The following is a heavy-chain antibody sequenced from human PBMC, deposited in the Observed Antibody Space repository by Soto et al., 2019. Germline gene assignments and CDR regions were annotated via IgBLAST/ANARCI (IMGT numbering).Heavy chain of an antibody. J-gene: IGHJ4*02. CDR2: INPSGGST. D-gene: IGHD5-12*01. CDR3: ARGTRGYSGYDSVNYFDY. V-gene: IGHV1-46*03. CDR1: GGTFSSYA. Sequence: ASVKVSCKASGGTFSSYASSWVRQAPGQGLEWMGIINPSGGSTSYAQKFQGRVTMTRDTSTSTVYMELSSLRSEDTAVYYCARGTRGYSGYDSVNYFDYWGQGTLVTVSS.